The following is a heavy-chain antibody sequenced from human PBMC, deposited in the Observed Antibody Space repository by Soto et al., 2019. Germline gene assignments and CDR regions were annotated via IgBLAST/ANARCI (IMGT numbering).Heavy chain of an antibody. D-gene: IGHD2-21*01. CDR3: ARVLLLPNPAADF. Sequence: QVHLVQSGAEVRKPGASVKVSCKTSGYTFTTYGIIWVRQAPGQHLEWLGWISARNGGTNYAQGFQGRVTLTTDTSTSTAYMELKNLRSDDTAVYFCARVLLLPNPAADFWGQGTLVTVSS. CDR2: ISARNGGT. J-gene: IGHJ4*02. CDR1: GYTFTTYG. V-gene: IGHV1-18*04.